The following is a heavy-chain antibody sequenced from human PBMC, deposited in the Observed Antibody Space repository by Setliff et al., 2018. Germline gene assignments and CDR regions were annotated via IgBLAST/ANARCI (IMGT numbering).Heavy chain of an antibody. CDR1: GYSISSGYY. Sequence: PSETLSLTCAVSGYSISSGYYWTWIRQPAGKELEWIGRVSASGSTTYNPSLKSRVTMSVDTSRNQISLNLTSVTAADTAMYYCARERTIFGILVISGWFDPWGQGTVVTVSS. CDR2: VSASGST. CDR3: ARERTIFGILVISGWFDP. V-gene: IGHV4-4*07. D-gene: IGHD3-3*01. J-gene: IGHJ5*02.